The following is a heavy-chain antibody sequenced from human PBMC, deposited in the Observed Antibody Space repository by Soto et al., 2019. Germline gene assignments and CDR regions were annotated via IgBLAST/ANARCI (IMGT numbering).Heavy chain of an antibody. J-gene: IGHJ4*02. D-gene: IGHD3-3*01. V-gene: IGHV1-18*01. CDR3: ARGSIYYDFWSGPSSFDY. Sequence: ASVKVSCKASGYTFTSYGISWVRQAPGQGLEWMGWISAYNGNTNYAQKLQGRVTMTTDTSTSTAYMELRSLRSDGTAVYYCARGSIYYDFWSGPSSFDYWGQGTLVTVSP. CDR2: ISAYNGNT. CDR1: GYTFTSYG.